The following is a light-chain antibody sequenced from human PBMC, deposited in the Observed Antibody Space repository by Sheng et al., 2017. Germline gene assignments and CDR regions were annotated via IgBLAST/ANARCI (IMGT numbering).Light chain of an antibody. CDR1: QSISNH. CDR2: DAS. Sequence: EVVMTQSPVTLSVSPGERATLSCRASQSISNHLAWYQQKPGQTPRLLIYDASTRATGIPVRFSGGGSGTDFTLTISSLEPEDFAVYYCQHHNNWPYTFGQGTNLEI. J-gene: IGKJ2*01. V-gene: IGKV3-15*01. CDR3: QHHNNWPYT.